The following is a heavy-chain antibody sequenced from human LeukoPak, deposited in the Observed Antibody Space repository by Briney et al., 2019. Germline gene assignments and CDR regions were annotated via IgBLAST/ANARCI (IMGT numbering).Heavy chain of an antibody. CDR2: INSDGSWT. V-gene: IGHV3-74*01. J-gene: IGHJ4*02. Sequence: GGSLRLSCAASGNYWMHWVRQAPGKGLVWVSHINSDGSWTSYADSVKGRFTISKDNAKNTVYLQRNSLRAEDTAVYYCVSFYETYWGRGTLVTVSS. CDR1: GNYW. CDR3: VSFYETY. D-gene: IGHD2/OR15-2a*01.